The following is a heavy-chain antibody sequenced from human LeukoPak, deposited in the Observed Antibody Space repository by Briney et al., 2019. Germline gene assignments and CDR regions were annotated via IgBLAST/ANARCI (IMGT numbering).Heavy chain of an antibody. V-gene: IGHV3-9*03. J-gene: IGHJ4*02. Sequence: SLSLFCAASGFTFTDHAMLWVRQAPGRALEWVSGITWNSGNIVYADSVKGRFTIARDNAKNSLYLQMNSLRAEDMALYYCAKDWGNEYSYGGLDYWGQGTLVTVSS. CDR2: ITWNSGNI. D-gene: IGHD5-18*01. CDR1: GFTFTDHA. CDR3: AKDWGNEYSYGGLDY.